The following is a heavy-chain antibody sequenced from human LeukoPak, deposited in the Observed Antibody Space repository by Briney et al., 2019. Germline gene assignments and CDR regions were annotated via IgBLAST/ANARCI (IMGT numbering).Heavy chain of an antibody. CDR1: GFTLSTYG. V-gene: IGHV3-23*01. CDR2: ISAGGSDT. J-gene: IGHJ4*02. D-gene: IGHD5-24*01. Sequence: TGGSLRLSCAASGFTLSTYGMNWVRQPPGKGLEWVSAISAGGSDTYYADSVKGRFTISRDNSKNTLYLHMNSLTAEDTAVYYCAKEYGHMKPFDYWGQGTLVTVSS. CDR3: AKEYGHMKPFDY.